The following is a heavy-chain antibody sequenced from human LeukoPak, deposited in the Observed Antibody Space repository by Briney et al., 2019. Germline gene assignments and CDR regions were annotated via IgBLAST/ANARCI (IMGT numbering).Heavy chain of an antibody. D-gene: IGHD3-22*01. V-gene: IGHV1-2*02. J-gene: IGHJ4*02. Sequence: ASVKVSCKTSTYTFTGCYIHWVRQAPGQGLERMGWINPNSDGTNYAQKFQGRVTMTRDTSIRTAYMELSSLRSDDTAVYYCARGILGGASGYSPFDYWDQGTLVTVSS. CDR3: ARGILGGASGYSPFDY. CDR2: INPNSDGT. CDR1: TYTFTGCY.